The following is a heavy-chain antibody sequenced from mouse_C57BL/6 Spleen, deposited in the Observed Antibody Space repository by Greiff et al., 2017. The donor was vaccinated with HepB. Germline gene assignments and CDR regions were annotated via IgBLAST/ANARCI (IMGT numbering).Heavy chain of an antibody. Sequence: QVQLQQSGAELVKPGASVKLSCKASGYTFTEYTIHWVKQRSGQGLEWIGWFYPGSGSIKYNEKFKGKATLTADKSSSTAYMELSRLTSEDSAVYFCARNEEANWDAGFFADWGQGTLVTVSA. D-gene: IGHD4-1*01. CDR3: ARNEEANWDAGFFAD. CDR1: GYTFTEYT. V-gene: IGHV1-62-2*01. CDR2: FYPGSGSI. J-gene: IGHJ3*01.